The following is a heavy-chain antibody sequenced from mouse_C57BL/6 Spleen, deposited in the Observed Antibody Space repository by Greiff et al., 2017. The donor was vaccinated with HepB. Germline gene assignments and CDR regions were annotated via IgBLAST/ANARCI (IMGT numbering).Heavy chain of an antibody. J-gene: IGHJ4*01. CDR1: GYTFTSYW. CDR2: IDPSDSYT. CDR3: ARGAGNRYYAMDY. Sequence: QVQLQQPGAELVMPGASVKLSCKASGYTFTSYWMHWVKQRPGQGLEWIGEIDPSDSYTNYNQKFKGKSTLTVDKSSSTAYMQLSSLTSEDSAGYYCARGAGNRYYAMDYWGEGTAVTVSS. V-gene: IGHV1-69*01. D-gene: IGHD2-1*01.